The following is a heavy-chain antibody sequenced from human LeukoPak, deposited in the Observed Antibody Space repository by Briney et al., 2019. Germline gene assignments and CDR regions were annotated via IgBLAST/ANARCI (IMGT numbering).Heavy chain of an antibody. CDR1: GGTFSSYA. D-gene: IGHD1-26*01. CDR2: IIPIFGTA. V-gene: IGHV1-69*05. Sequence: SVNVSCKASGGTFSSYAISWVRQAPGQGLEWMGRIIPIFGTANYAQKFQGRVTITTDESTSTAYMELSSLRSEDTAVYYCARDETGPEWELPFDYWGQGTLVTVSS. CDR3: ARDETGPEWELPFDY. J-gene: IGHJ4*02.